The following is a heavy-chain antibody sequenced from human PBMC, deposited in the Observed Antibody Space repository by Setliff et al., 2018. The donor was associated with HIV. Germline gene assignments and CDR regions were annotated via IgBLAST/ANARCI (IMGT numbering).Heavy chain of an antibody. D-gene: IGHD1-20*01. CDR2: INPNSGGT. Sequence: ASVKVSCQASGYTFTGYFLHGVRQAPGQGLEWMGRINPNSGGTNYAQKFQGRVTMTRATSISTAYMELSRLRSDDTAVYYCARVPLSYNWNLHYFDYWGQGTLVTVSS. CDR3: ARVPLSYNWNLHYFDY. CDR1: GYTFTGYF. V-gene: IGHV1-2*06. J-gene: IGHJ4*02.